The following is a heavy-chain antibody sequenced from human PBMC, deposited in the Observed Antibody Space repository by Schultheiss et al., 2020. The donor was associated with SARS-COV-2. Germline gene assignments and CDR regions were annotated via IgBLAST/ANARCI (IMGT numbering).Heavy chain of an antibody. Sequence: SVKVSCKASGGTFSSYAISWVRQAPGQGLEWMGGIIPIFGTANYAQKFQGRVTITADESTSTAYMELSSLRSEDTAVYYCASERSSSRDYYYYYGMDVWGHGTSVTVSS. V-gene: IGHV1-69*13. CDR3: ASERSSSRDYYYYYGMDV. D-gene: IGHD6-13*01. J-gene: IGHJ6*02. CDR1: GGTFSSYA. CDR2: IIPIFGTA.